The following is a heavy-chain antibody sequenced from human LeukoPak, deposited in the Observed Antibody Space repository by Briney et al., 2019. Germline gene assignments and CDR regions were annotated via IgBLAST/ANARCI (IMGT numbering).Heavy chain of an antibody. Sequence: RASVKVSCKASGYTFTGYYMHWVRQAPGQGLEWMGRINPNSGGTNYAQKFQGRVTMTRDTSISTAYMELSRLRSDDTAVYYCARDHNYYDSSGYYHSWFDPWGQGTLVTVSS. J-gene: IGHJ5*02. D-gene: IGHD3-22*01. CDR3: ARDHNYYDSSGYYHSWFDP. V-gene: IGHV1-2*06. CDR2: INPNSGGT. CDR1: GYTFTGYY.